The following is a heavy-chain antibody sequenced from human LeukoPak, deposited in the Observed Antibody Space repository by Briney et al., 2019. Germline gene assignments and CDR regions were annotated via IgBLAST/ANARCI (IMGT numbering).Heavy chain of an antibody. Sequence: GGSLRLSCAASGFTFSSYGMHWVRQASGKGLEWVGRIRSKANSYATAYAASVKGRFTISRDDSKNTAYLQMNSLRAEDTAVYYCARIPRTSRAYWGQGTVVTVSS. CDR3: ARIPRTSRAY. J-gene: IGHJ4*02. D-gene: IGHD2-2*01. CDR1: GFTFSSYG. CDR2: IRSKANSYAT. V-gene: IGHV3-73*01.